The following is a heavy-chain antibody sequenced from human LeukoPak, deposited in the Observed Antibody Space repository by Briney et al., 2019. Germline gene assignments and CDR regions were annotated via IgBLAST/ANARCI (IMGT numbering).Heavy chain of an antibody. D-gene: IGHD3-10*01. V-gene: IGHV1-24*01. CDR3: ATASPRSGSYVPFDY. CDR1: GYTLTELS. CDR2: LDPEDGET. Sequence: ASVKVSCKVSGYTLTELSMHWVRQAPGKGLEWMGGLDPEDGETIYAQKFQGRVTMTEDTSTDTAYMELSSLRSEDTAVYYRATASPRSGSYVPFDYWGQGTLVTVSS. J-gene: IGHJ4*02.